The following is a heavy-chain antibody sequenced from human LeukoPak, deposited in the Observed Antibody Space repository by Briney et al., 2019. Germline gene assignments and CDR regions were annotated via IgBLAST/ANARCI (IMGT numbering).Heavy chain of an antibody. CDR2: MNPNSGST. CDR1: GYTFTSYD. CDR3: ATGGAAVTFDY. J-gene: IGHJ4*02. D-gene: IGHD6-13*01. Sequence: ASVKVSCKASGYTFTSYDINWVRQATGQGLEWMGWMNPNSGSTGYAQKFQGRVTMTEDTSTDTAYMELSSLRSEDTAVYYCATGGAAVTFDYWGQGTLVTVSS. V-gene: IGHV1-8*01.